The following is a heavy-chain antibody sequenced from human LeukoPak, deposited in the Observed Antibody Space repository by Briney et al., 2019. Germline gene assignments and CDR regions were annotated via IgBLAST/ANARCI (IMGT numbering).Heavy chain of an antibody. V-gene: IGHV4-39*07. D-gene: IGHD7-27*01. CDR1: GGSISSSSYY. J-gene: IGHJ4*02. Sequence: SETLSLTCTVSGGSISSSSYYWGWIRQPPGKGLEWIGSIYYSGSTYYNPSLKSRVTISVDTSKNQFSLKLSSVTAADTAVYYCARGPNGDGDYWGQGTLVTVSS. CDR3: ARGPNGDGDY. CDR2: IYYSGST.